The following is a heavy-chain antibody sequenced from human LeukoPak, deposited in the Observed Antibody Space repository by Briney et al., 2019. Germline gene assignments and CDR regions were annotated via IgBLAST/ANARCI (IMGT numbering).Heavy chain of an antibody. CDR2: INPGNSDT. V-gene: IGHV5-51*01. Sequence: GGSLKISCKGSGYGFTTYWIAWVRQMPGKGLEWMGIINPGNSDTRYSPSFQGQVTISADKSISTAYLQWSSLMASDTAMYYCARQWLFDYWGQGTLVTVSS. D-gene: IGHD5-12*01. J-gene: IGHJ4*02. CDR3: ARQWLFDY. CDR1: GYGFTTYW.